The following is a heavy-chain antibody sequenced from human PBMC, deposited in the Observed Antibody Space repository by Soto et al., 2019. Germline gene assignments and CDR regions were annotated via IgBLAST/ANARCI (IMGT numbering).Heavy chain of an antibody. J-gene: IGHJ5*02. CDR3: AHRIVTNNWFDP. CDR2: IYWDDNK. CDR1: GFSLSTSGVG. Sequence: QITLKESGPTLVKPTQTLTLTCTFSGFSLSTSGVGVGWIRQPPGKALEWLALIYWDDNKRYSPSLKTRLTITKDTPKTQVLLTMTNMDPVDTATYYCAHRIVTNNWFDPWGQGTLVTVSS. D-gene: IGHD3-22*01. V-gene: IGHV2-5*02.